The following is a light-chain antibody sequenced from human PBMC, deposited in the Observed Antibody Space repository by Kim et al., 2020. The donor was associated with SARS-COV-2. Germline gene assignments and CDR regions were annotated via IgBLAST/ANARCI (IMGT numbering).Light chain of an antibody. CDR1: QSLVHSDGNTY. CDR2: EVS. J-gene: IGKJ4*01. Sequence: DVVMTQSPLSLPVTLGQPASISCRSSQSLVHSDGNTYLTWFQQRPGQSPRRLIYEVSNRDSGVPDRFSGSGSGTDFTLKISRLEAEDVGVYYCMQGSHWPLTFGGGTKVEIK. CDR3: MQGSHWPLT. V-gene: IGKV2-30*02.